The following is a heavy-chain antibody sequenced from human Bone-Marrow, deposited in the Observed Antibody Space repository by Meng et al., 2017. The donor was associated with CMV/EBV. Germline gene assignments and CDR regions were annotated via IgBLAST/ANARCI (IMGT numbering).Heavy chain of an antibody. CDR1: GFTFSSYS. V-gene: IGHV4-31*02. CDR2: IYYSGST. J-gene: IGHJ4*02. D-gene: IGHD6-13*01. Sequence: LRLSCAASGFTFSSYSMNWVRQHPGKGLEWIGYIYYSGSTYYHPSLKSRVTISVDTSKNQFSLKLSNVTAADTAVYYCASSLVGAAGTFVDWGQGTLVTVSS. CDR3: ASSLVGAAGTFVD.